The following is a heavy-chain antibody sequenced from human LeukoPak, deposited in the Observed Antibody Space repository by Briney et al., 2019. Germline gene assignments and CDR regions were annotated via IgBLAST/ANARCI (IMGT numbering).Heavy chain of an antibody. CDR2: IYYSGTT. V-gene: IGHV4-59*01. D-gene: IGHD6-13*01. Sequence: GSLRLSCAASGFTFSSYPMSWVRQAPGKGLEWIGYIYYSGTTNYNPSLKSRVTISVDTSKNQFSLKLSSVTAADTAVYYCARGVYIAAAQYAYWGQGTLVTVSS. CDR3: ARGVYIAAAQYAY. J-gene: IGHJ4*02. CDR1: GFTFSSYP.